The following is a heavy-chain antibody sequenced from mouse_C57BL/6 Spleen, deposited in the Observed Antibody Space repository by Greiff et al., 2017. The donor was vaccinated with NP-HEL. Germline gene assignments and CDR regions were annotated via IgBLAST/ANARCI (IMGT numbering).Heavy chain of an antibody. CDR3: TDAQATRGYFDY. CDR1: GFNIKDYY. V-gene: IGHV14-1*01. CDR2: IDPEDGDT. Sequence: EVQLQQSGAELVRPGASVKLSCTASGFNIKDYYMHWVKQRPEQGLEWIGRIDPEDGDTEYAPKFQGKATMTADTSSNTAYLQLSSLTSEDTAVYYCTDAQATRGYFDYWGQGTTLTVSS. D-gene: IGHD3-2*02. J-gene: IGHJ2*01.